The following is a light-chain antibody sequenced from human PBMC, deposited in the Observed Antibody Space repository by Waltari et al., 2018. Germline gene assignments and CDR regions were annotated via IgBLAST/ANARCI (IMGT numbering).Light chain of an antibody. CDR2: YDS. CDR1: NIGSKS. Sequence: SYVLTQPPSVSVAPGKTARITCGGNNIGSKSVNWYQQKPGQAPVLVIYYDSDRPSGIPERFSGSNSGNTATRTISRVEAGDEADYYCHVWDSSSDHVVFGGGTKLTVL. J-gene: IGLJ2*01. CDR3: HVWDSSSDHVV. V-gene: IGLV3-21*04.